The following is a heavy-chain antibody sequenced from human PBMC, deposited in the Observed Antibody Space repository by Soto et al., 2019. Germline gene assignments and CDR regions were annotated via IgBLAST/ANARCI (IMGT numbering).Heavy chain of an antibody. Sequence: GGSLRLSCAASGFTFSIYAMSWVRQAPGKGLEWVSGISGSGGSTYYADSVKGRFTISRDNSKNTLYLQMSSLRAEDTAVYSCAKDKVTAASSPNYFDYWGPGTLVTVSS. CDR1: GFTFSIYA. CDR2: ISGSGGST. V-gene: IGHV3-23*01. D-gene: IGHD6-25*01. J-gene: IGHJ4*02. CDR3: AKDKVTAASSPNYFDY.